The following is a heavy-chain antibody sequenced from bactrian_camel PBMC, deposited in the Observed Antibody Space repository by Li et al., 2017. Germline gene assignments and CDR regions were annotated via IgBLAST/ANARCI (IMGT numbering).Heavy chain of an antibody. V-gene: IGHV3S40*01. CDR1: GFTFKNYA. J-gene: IGHJ4*01. Sequence: VQLVESGGGLVQPGGSLRLSCAASGFTFKNYAMSWVRQAPGKGLEWVSSINSAGGRTYYADSVKGRFTISRDNSKNTAYLQLNSLKTEDMAMYYCASANYGDSAMNYWGQGTQVTVS. D-gene: IGHD5*01. CDR3: ASANYGDSAMNY. CDR2: INSAGGRT.